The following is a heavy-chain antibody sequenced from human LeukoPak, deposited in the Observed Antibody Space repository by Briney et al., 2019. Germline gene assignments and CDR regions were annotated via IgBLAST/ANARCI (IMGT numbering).Heavy chain of an antibody. D-gene: IGHD3-16*01. V-gene: IGHV4-59*01. CDR1: GGSISSYY. Sequence: PSETLSLTCTVSGGSISSYYWSWIRQPPGKGLEWIGYIYYSGSTNYNPSLKSRVTISVDMSKNQFSLKLSSVTAADTAVYYCARGGLPRDYYYYGMDVWGQGTTVTVSS. CDR2: IYYSGST. CDR3: ARGGLPRDYYYYGMDV. J-gene: IGHJ6*02.